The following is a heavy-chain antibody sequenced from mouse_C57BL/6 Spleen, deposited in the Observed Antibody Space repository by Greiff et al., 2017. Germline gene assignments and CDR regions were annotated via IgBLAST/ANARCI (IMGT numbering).Heavy chain of an antibody. Sequence: QVQLQQPGTELVKPGASVKLSCKASGYTFTSYWMHWVKQRPGQGLEWIGNINPSNGGTNYNEKFKSKATLTVDKSSSTAYMHLSSLTSEDSAVYYGARPSYYGSSYWYFDVWGTGTTVTVSS. V-gene: IGHV1-53*01. CDR2: INPSNGGT. CDR1: GYTFTSYW. D-gene: IGHD1-1*01. J-gene: IGHJ1*03. CDR3: ARPSYYGSSYWYFDV.